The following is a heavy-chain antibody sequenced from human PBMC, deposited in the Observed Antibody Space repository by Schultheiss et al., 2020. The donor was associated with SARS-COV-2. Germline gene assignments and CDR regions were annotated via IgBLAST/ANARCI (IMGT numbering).Heavy chain of an antibody. CDR1: GGSFSGYY. V-gene: IGHV4-34*01. CDR2: ISHNGST. CDR3: ARGGRAVVIAIRRVGLWFDP. J-gene: IGHJ5*02. Sequence: SETLSLTCAVYGGSFSGYYWSWIRQPPGKGLEWIGEISHNGSTNYNPSLKSRVTISVDTSKNQFSLKLSSVTAADTAVYYCARGGRAVVIAIRRVGLWFDPWGQGTLVTVSS. D-gene: IGHD2-21*01.